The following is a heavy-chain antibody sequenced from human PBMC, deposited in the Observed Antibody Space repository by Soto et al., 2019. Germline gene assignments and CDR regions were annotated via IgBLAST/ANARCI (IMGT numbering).Heavy chain of an antibody. CDR3: ARGRYDILIPSGQDV. D-gene: IGHD3-9*01. Sequence: GGSLRLSCAASGFTFSDYYMTWIRRAPGKGLEWVSYISSSGSTIYYADSVKGRFTISRDNAKNSLYLQMNSLRAEDTAVYYCARGRYDILIPSGQDVCGQGTTLTVPS. J-gene: IGHJ6*02. CDR2: ISSSGSTI. V-gene: IGHV3-11*04. CDR1: GFTFSDYY.